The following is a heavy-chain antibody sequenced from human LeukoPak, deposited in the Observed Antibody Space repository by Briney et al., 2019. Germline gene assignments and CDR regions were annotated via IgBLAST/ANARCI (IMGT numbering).Heavy chain of an antibody. CDR3: ARAPHDYCSGGSCYSVGELDY. V-gene: IGHV4-61*08. J-gene: IGHJ4*02. Sequence: PSQTLSLTCAVSGGSISSGGYSWSWIRQPPGTGLEWIGYIYCSGSTNYNPSLKSRVTISVDTSKNQFSLKLSSVTAADTAVYYCARAPHDYCSGGSCYSVGELDYWGQGTLVTVSS. CDR2: IYCSGST. CDR1: GGSISSGGYS. D-gene: IGHD2-15*01.